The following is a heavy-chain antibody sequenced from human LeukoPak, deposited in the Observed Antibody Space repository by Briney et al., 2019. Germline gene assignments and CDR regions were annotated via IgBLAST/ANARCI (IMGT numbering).Heavy chain of an antibody. CDR3: ARGWGSGSLLN. J-gene: IGHJ4*02. Sequence: SETLSLTCAVSGDSVSNSNWWTWVRQPPGKGLEWIGEFSHSGSTKYKPSLKTRVTISLDTSNNRFSLNLTSVTAADTAVYYCARGWGSGSLLNWGQGALVTVSS. CDR1: GDSVSNSNW. V-gene: IGHV4-4*02. CDR2: FSHSGST. D-gene: IGHD3-10*01.